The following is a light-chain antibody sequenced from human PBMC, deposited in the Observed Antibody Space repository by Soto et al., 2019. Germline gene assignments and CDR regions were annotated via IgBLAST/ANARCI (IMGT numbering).Light chain of an antibody. CDR2: VAS. Sequence: DIQMTQSPSSLSASVGDRVTITCRASQSISRYLNWYQQKPGKAPNLLIYVASSLQSEVPSRFSGSGSGTDFTLTITSLQPEDFAVYYCQQYGSSPRTFGQGTKVDIK. J-gene: IGKJ1*01. CDR3: QQYGSSPRT. V-gene: IGKV1-39*01. CDR1: QSISRY.